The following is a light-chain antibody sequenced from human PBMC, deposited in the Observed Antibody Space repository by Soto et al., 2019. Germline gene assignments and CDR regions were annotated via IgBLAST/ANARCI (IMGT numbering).Light chain of an antibody. Sequence: DIVMTQSPDSLAVSLGERATINCKSSQSVLYSPNNKNYLAWYQQKPGQPPNLLIYWASTRESGVPDRFSGSGSGTDFTLTISSLLAEDVAVYYCQQYYSTPRTFGQGTKVEIK. CDR3: QQYYSTPRT. V-gene: IGKV4-1*01. CDR1: QSVLYSPNNKNY. J-gene: IGKJ1*01. CDR2: WAS.